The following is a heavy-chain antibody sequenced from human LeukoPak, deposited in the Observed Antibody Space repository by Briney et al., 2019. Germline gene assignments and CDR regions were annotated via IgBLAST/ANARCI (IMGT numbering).Heavy chain of an antibody. V-gene: IGHV3-23*01. CDR3: AKRFFPMIVVVTHFDY. CDR1: GFTFSSYA. J-gene: IGHJ4*02. Sequence: GGSLRLSCAASGFTFSSYAMSWVRQAPGKGLEWVSAISGSGGSTYYAGSVKGRFTISRDNSKNTLYLQMNSLRAEDTAVYYCAKRFFPMIVVVTHFDYWGQGTLVTVSS. D-gene: IGHD3-22*01. CDR2: ISGSGGST.